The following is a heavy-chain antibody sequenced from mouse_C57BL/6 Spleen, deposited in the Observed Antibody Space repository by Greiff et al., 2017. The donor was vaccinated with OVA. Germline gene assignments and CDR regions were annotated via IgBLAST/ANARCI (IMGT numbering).Heavy chain of an antibody. CDR3: ASGAWFAY. V-gene: IGHV5-17*01. CDR2: ISSGSSTI. Sequence: VKLVESGGGLVKPGGSLKLSCAASGFTFSDYGMHWVRQAPEKGLEWVAYISSGSSTIYYADTVKGRFTISRDNAKNTLFLQMTSLRSEDTAMYYCASGAWFAYWGQVTLVTVSA. D-gene: IGHD4-1*01. J-gene: IGHJ3*01. CDR1: GFTFSDYG.